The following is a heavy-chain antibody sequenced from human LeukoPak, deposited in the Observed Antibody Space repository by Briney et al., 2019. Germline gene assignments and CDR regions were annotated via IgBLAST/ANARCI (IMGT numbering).Heavy chain of an antibody. Sequence: SETLSLTCTVSGGSISSSSYYWGWIRQPPGKGLEWIGSIYYSGSTYYNPSLKSRVTISVDTSKNQFSLKLSSVTAADTAVYYCARLLQPFIVVVPAATSEYYFDYWGQGTLVTVSS. J-gene: IGHJ4*02. D-gene: IGHD2-2*01. CDR1: GGSISSSSYY. CDR3: ARLLQPFIVVVPAATSEYYFDY. V-gene: IGHV4-39*01. CDR2: IYYSGST.